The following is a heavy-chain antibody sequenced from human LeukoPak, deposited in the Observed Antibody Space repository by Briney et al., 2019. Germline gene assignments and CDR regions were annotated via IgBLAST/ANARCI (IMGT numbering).Heavy chain of an antibody. CDR3: AKSPAWLLWFGELSYYFDY. V-gene: IGHV3-23*01. J-gene: IGHJ4*02. CDR1: GFTFSSYA. CDR2: ISGSGGST. Sequence: GGSLRLSCAASGFTFSSYAMSWVRQAPGKGLEWVSAISGSGGSTYYADSVKGRFTISRDNSKNTLYLQMNSLRAEDTAVYYCAKSPAWLLWFGELSYYFDYWGQGTLVTVSS. D-gene: IGHD3-10*01.